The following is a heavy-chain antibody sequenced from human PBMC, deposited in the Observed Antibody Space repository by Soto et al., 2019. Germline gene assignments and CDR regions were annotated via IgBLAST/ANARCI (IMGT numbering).Heavy chain of an antibody. V-gene: IGHV4-30-4*01. J-gene: IGHJ6*02. CDR3: ARDPRYYGYFSAGFQTYGMDF. Sequence: SETLSLTCTVSGGSISSGDYYWSWIRQPPGKGLEWIGYIYYSGSTYYNPSLKSRVTISVDTSKNQFSLKLSSVTAADTAVYYCARDPRYYGYFSAGFQTYGMDFWGQGTTVPVSS. CDR2: IYYSGST. D-gene: IGHD4-17*01. CDR1: GGSISSGDYY.